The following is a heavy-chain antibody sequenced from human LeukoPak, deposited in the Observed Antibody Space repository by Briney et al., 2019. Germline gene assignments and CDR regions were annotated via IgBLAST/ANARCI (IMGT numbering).Heavy chain of an antibody. CDR3: ARGITGRNDY. CDR1: GDSFSSNSAA. CDR2: TYYRSKWYN. V-gene: IGHV6-1*01. D-gene: IGHD1-26*01. J-gene: IGHJ4*02. Sequence: SQTLSLTCAISGDSFSSNSAAWNWVRQSPARGLEWLGRTYYRSKWYNEYADSVKSRITINPDTSKNQFSLHLNSVTPEDTAVYYCARGITGRNDYWGQGTLVTVSS.